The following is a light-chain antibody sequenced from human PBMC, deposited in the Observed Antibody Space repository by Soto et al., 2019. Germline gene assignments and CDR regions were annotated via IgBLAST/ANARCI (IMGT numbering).Light chain of an antibody. CDR1: SSDVGIYNR. CDR2: EVS. V-gene: IGLV2-18*02. Sequence: QSALTQPPSVSGSPGQSVTISCTGTSSDVGIYNRVSWYQQPPGTAPKLMIYEVSNRPSGVPDRFSGSKSGNTASLTISGLQAEDEADYYCSSYTSSRTWVFGGGTKLTVL. J-gene: IGLJ3*02. CDR3: SSYTSSRTWV.